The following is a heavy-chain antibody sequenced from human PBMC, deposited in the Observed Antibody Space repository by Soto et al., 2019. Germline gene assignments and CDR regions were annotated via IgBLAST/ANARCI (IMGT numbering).Heavy chain of an antibody. CDR2: IYYSGST. Sequence: PSETLSLTCTVSGGSISSYYWSWIRQPPGKGLEWIGYIYYSGSTNYNPSLKSRVTISVDTSKNQFSLKLSSVTAADTAVYYCARDLRIYGSGSRGGYYHYYGMDVWGQGTTVTVSS. J-gene: IGHJ6*02. CDR3: ARDLRIYGSGSRGGYYHYYGMDV. CDR1: GGSISSYY. D-gene: IGHD3-10*01. V-gene: IGHV4-59*01.